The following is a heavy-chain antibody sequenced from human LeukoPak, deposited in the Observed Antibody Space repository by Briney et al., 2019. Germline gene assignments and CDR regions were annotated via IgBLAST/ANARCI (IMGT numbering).Heavy chain of an antibody. J-gene: IGHJ6*02. Sequence: GGSLRLSCAASGFTFSSYWMHWVRQAPGKGLVWVSSINSDGSSTSYADSVKGRFTISRDNAKNTLYLQMNSLRAEDTAAYYCARGYLRGLPTYGMDVWGQGTTVTVSS. CDR2: INSDGSST. V-gene: IGHV3-74*01. D-gene: IGHD5/OR15-5a*01. CDR1: GFTFSSYW. CDR3: ARGYLRGLPTYGMDV.